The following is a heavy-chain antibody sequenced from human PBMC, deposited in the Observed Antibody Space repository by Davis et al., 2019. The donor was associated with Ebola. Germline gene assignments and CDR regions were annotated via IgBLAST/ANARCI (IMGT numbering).Heavy chain of an antibody. J-gene: IGHJ2*01. CDR1: GFIFSDYY. D-gene: IGHD5-24*01. V-gene: IGHV3-11*06. Sequence: PGGSLRLSCVDSGFIFSDYYMSWIRQAPGKGLEWVSYISSDSSYTNYADSVKGRFTVSRDNAQNSLHLQMSSLRAEDTAVYYCARGGVRDGYNSDWYFDLWGRGTLVTVSS. CDR2: ISSDSSYT. CDR3: ARGGVRDGYNSDWYFDL.